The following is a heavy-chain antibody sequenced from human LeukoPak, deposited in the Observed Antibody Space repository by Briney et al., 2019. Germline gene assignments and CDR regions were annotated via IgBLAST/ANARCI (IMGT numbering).Heavy chain of an antibody. J-gene: IGHJ4*02. D-gene: IGHD3-10*01. V-gene: IGHV1-2*02. CDR3: ARDSRSFKITMVRGVISDY. CDR1: GYTFTGYY. CDR2: INPNSGGT. Sequence: GASVKVSCKASGYTFTGYYMHWVRQAPGQGLEWMGWINPNSGGTNYAQKFQGRVTMTRDTSISTAYMELSRLRSDDTAVYYCARDSRSFKITMVRGVISDYWGQGTLVTVSS.